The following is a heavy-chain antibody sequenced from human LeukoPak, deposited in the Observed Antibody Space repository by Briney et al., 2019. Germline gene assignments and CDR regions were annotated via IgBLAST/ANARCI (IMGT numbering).Heavy chain of an antibody. J-gene: IGHJ4*01. CDR2: IYHSGTT. D-gene: IGHD3-9*01. CDR1: GYSIRNGFY. CDR3: AGDYDILTGVFDY. Sequence: SETRSLTCTVSGYSIRNGFYWGWIRQPPGKGREWIGSIYHSGTTYYNPSLKSRVTISVDTSKNQFSLKLSSVTAADTAVYYCAGDYDILTGVFDYWGQEPWSPSPQ. V-gene: IGHV4-38-2*02.